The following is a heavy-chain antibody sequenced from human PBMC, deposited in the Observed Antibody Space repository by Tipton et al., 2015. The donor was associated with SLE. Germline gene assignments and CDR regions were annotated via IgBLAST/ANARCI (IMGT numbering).Heavy chain of an antibody. V-gene: IGHV4-61*02. CDR1: GGSISSGTYY. CDR2: IYTSGSA. Sequence: TLSLTCTVSGGSISSGTYYWSWIRQPAGKGLEWIGRIYTSGSANYNPSLKSRVTISVDTSKNQFSLKLSSVTAADTAVYYCASLNVVATIANFWGQGTLVTVSS. CDR3: ASLNVVATIANF. D-gene: IGHD5-12*01. J-gene: IGHJ4*02.